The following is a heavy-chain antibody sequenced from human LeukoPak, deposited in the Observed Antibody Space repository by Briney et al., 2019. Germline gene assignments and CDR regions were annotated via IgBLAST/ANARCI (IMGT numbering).Heavy chain of an antibody. D-gene: IGHD6-19*01. CDR1: GFTFSNYG. V-gene: IGHV3-33*01. J-gene: IGHJ1*01. CDR2: IWFDGSSK. Sequence: PGGSLRLSCAASGFTFSNYGMHWVRQAPGKGLEWVAVIWFDGSSKYYADPVKGRVTISRDNSKNIVYLQMNSLRAEDTAVYYCAREAKPTSDWHKYLQHRGQGTLVTVSS. CDR3: AREAKPTSDWHKYLQH.